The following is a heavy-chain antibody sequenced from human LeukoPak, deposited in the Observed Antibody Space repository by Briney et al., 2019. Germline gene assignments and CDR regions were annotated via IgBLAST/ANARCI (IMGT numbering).Heavy chain of an antibody. V-gene: IGHV1-2*02. Sequence: GASVKVSCKASGYTFTGYYMHWVRQAPGQGLEWMGWINPNSCGTNYAQKFQGRVTMTRDTSISTAYMELSRLRSDDTAVYYCARDWAGYSSSWPHYYFDYWGQGTLVTVSS. D-gene: IGHD6-13*01. CDR1: GYTFTGYY. J-gene: IGHJ4*02. CDR2: INPNSCGT. CDR3: ARDWAGYSSSWPHYYFDY.